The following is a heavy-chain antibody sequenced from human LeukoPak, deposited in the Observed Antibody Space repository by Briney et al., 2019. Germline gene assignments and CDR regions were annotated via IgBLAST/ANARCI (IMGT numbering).Heavy chain of an antibody. CDR2: LSSSGHTI. CDR3: ARSAYSSGWYRFAIDY. J-gene: IGHJ4*02. Sequence: GGSLRLSCAASGFTSTDYYMSWIRQAPGKGLEWVSYLSSSGHTIFYADSVKGRFTISRDNAKNSLYLQMNSLRADDTALYYCARSAYSSGWYRFAIDYWGQGTLVIVSS. V-gene: IGHV3-11*01. CDR1: GFTSTDYY. D-gene: IGHD6-19*01.